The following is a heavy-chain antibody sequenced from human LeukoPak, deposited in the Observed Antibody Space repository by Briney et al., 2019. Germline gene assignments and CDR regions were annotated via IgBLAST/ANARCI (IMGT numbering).Heavy chain of an antibody. V-gene: IGHV4-39*01. CDR1: GGSISSSSYY. Sequence: SETLSLTCTVSGGSISSSSYYWGWIRQPPGKGLEWIGSIYYSGSTYYNPSLKSRVTISVDTSKNQFSLKLSSVTAADTAVYYCARRPWGYSYGPSPYYYYMDVWGKGTTVTISS. CDR3: ARRPWGYSYGPSPYYYYMDV. CDR2: IYYSGST. D-gene: IGHD5-18*01. J-gene: IGHJ6*03.